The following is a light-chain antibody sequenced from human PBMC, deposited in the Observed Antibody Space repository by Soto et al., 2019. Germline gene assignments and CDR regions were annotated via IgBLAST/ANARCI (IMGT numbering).Light chain of an antibody. CDR3: YSSTSSNTYV. V-gene: IGLV2-18*02. CDR1: SSDVGSYNR. Sequence: QSALTQPPSVSGSPGQSVTISCSGTSSDVGSYNRVSWYQQAPGTAPKVMIYEVSNRPSGVPDRFSGSKSGNTASLTISGLQPEDEADYYCYSSTSSNTYVCGTGTKVTVL. J-gene: IGLJ1*01. CDR2: EVS.